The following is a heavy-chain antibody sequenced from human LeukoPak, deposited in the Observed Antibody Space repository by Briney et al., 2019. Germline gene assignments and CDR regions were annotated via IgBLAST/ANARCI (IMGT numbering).Heavy chain of an antibody. V-gene: IGHV4-38-2*02. Sequence: SETLSLTCTVSDSSITSTYYWAWFRQPPGKGLEWIATVFRLQTVRTFNNPSLGSRVTMSLDPSHDQFSLNLTSVTAADTALYFCARVLHAPYLIDSWGQGTLVTVSS. CDR3: ARVLHAPYLIDS. J-gene: IGHJ4*02. CDR1: DSSITSTYY. D-gene: IGHD2-8*01. CDR2: VFRLQTVRT.